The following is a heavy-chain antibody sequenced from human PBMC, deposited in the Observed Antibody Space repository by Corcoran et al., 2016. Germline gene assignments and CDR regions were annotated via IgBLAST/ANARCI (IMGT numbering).Heavy chain of an antibody. J-gene: IGHJ6*02. CDR2: INPNSGGT. Sequence: QVQLVQSGAEVKEPGASVKVSCKASGYTFTGYYMHWVRQAPGQGLEWMGWINPNSGGTNYAQKFQARVTMTRDTSISTAYMELSRLRSDDTAMDYWASARRWGIAAGRDPYYMDVWGQGTTVTVSS. CDR3: ASARRWGIAAGRDPYYMDV. CDR1: GYTFTGYY. V-gene: IGHV1-2*02. D-gene: IGHD6-25*01.